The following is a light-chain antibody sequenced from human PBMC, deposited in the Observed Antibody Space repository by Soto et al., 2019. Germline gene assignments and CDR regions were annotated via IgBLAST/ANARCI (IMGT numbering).Light chain of an antibody. V-gene: IGKV3-20*01. Sequence: EVVLTQSPGTLSLSPGERATLSCRASQSFSSSFLAWYQQRPGQAPRLLIYGASSRATGIPDRFSGSGSGTDFSLTISRLEPEDFAVYYCQRYGSSPRSAFGQGTKVEIK. CDR1: QSFSSSF. J-gene: IGKJ1*01. CDR2: GAS. CDR3: QRYGSSPRSA.